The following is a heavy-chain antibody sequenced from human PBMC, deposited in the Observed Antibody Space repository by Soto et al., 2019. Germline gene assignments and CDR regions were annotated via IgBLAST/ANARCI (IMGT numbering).Heavy chain of an antibody. CDR2: ISGSGGST. D-gene: IGHD6-13*01. J-gene: IGHJ4*02. CDR3: AKENGYSSSWFEFDY. V-gene: IGHV3-23*01. CDR1: GFTFSSYA. Sequence: EVQLLESGGGLVQPGGSLRLSCAASGFTFSSYAMSWVRQAPGKGLEWVSAISGSGGSTYYADSVKGRFTISRDNSKNTLDLQMNSMRAEDTAVYYCAKENGYSSSWFEFDYWGQGTLVTVSS.